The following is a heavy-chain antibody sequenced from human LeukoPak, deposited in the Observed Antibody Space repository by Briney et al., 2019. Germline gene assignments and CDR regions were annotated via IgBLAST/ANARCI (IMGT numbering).Heavy chain of an antibody. V-gene: IGHV4-39*01. CDR2: IYYSGST. CDR1: GGSISSSSYY. Sequence: PSETLSLTCTVSGGSISSSSYYWGWIRQPPGKGLEWIGSIYYSGSTYYNPSLKSRVTISVDTSKNQFSLKLSSVTAADTAVYYCARQVGGDYYYYYIDVWGKGTTVTVSS. J-gene: IGHJ6*03. CDR3: ARQVGGDYYYYYIDV. D-gene: IGHD4-23*01.